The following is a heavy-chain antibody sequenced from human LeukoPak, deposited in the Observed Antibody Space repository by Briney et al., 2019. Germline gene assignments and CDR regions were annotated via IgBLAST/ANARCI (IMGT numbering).Heavy chain of an antibody. CDR2: ISDSSSYI. Sequence: PGGSLRLSCAASGFTFSSYSMNWVRQAPGKGLEWVSSISDSSSYIYYADSVKGRFTISRDNAKNSLYLQMNSLRAEDTAVYYCARDRITDFWSGYYTNYFDYWGQGTLVTVSS. CDR1: GFTFSSYS. V-gene: IGHV3-21*01. CDR3: ARDRITDFWSGYYTNYFDY. J-gene: IGHJ4*02. D-gene: IGHD3-3*01.